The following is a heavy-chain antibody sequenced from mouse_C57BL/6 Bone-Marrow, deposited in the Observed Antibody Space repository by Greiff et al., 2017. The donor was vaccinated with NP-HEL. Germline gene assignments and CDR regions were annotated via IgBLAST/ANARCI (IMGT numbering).Heavy chain of an antibody. J-gene: IGHJ1*03. Sequence: EVKLQESGGDLVKPGGSLKLSCAASGFTFSSYGMSWVRQTPDKRLEWVATISSGGSYTYYPDSVKGRFTISRDNAKNTLYLQMSSLKSEDTAMYYCAIGYFDVWGTGTTVTVSS. CDR3: AIGYFDV. CDR2: ISSGGSYT. V-gene: IGHV5-6*01. CDR1: GFTFSSYG.